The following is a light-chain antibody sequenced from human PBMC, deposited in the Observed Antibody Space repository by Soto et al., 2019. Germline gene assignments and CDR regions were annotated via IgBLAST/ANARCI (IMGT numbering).Light chain of an antibody. CDR3: QSYDSSLSALVV. Sequence: QSVLTQPPSVSGAPGQRVTISCTGSSSNIGAGYDVHWYQQLPGTAPKLLIYGNSNRPSGVPDRFSGSKSGTSASLAITGLQAEDEADYHCQSYDSSLSALVVFGGGTKLTVL. J-gene: IGLJ2*01. CDR1: SSNIGAGYD. CDR2: GNS. V-gene: IGLV1-40*01.